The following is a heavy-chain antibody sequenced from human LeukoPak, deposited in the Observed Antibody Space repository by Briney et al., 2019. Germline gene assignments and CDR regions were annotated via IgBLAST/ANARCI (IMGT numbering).Heavy chain of an antibody. CDR3: ASSLSDDY. J-gene: IGHJ4*02. V-gene: IGHV3-48*01. CDR2: VGSSSRT. D-gene: IGHD4/OR15-4a*01. CDR1: GFTFSSYA. Sequence: PGGSLRLSCAASGFTFSSYAMSWVRQAPGKGLEWVSYVGSSSRTYYAESVKGRFTISRDNAKNSLYLQMNSLRAEDTAVYYCASSLSDDYWGQGTLVTVSS.